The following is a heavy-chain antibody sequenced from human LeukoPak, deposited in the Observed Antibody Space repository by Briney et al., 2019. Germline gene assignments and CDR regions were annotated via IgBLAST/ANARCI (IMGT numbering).Heavy chain of an antibody. V-gene: IGHV3-7*03. D-gene: IGHD5-18*01. J-gene: IGHJ3*02. Sequence: GGSLRLSCAASGFTFRRCWMSWVRQVPGKGMEWVANIKHDESEKHYVDSVKGRFTISRDNAKNSLFLQMNSLRVEDTAVYYCAREIQLWTLLEAFDIWGQGTMVTVSS. CDR1: GFTFRRCW. CDR3: AREIQLWTLLEAFDI. CDR2: IKHDESEK.